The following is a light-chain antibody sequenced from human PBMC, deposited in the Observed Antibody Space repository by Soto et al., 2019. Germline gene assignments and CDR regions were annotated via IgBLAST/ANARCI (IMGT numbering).Light chain of an antibody. J-gene: IGKJ5*01. CDR2: GAS. V-gene: IGKV3-15*01. CDR3: QQYNNWPSIT. Sequence: DIVMTQSPVTLSVSPGERASLSCRASQSVSSNLAWYQHKPGQAPRLLIYGASTRATGIPLRFSGSGSGTEFTLTISSLQSEDFALYYCQQYNNWPSITFGQGTRLEI. CDR1: QSVSSN.